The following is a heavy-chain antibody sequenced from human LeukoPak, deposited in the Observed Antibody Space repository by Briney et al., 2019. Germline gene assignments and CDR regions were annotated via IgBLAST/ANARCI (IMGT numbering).Heavy chain of an antibody. Sequence: GGSLRLSCAASGFTFSSYAMSWVRQAPGKGLEWVSYISSSGSTIYYADSVKGRFTISRDNAKNSLYLQMNSLRAEDTAVYYCARDGPMVTGTFDYWGQGTLVTVSS. V-gene: IGHV3-48*03. CDR2: ISSSGSTI. J-gene: IGHJ4*02. CDR1: GFTFSSYA. CDR3: ARDGPMVTGTFDY. D-gene: IGHD1-20*01.